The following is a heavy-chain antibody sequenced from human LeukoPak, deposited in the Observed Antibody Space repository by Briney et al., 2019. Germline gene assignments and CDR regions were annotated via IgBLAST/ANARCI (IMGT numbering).Heavy chain of an antibody. CDR1: GYTFTGYY. V-gene: IGHV1-2*02. CDR2: INPNSGGT. J-gene: IGHJ4*02. D-gene: IGHD3-3*01. Sequence: ASVKVSCKASGYTFTGYYMHWVRQAPGQGLEWMGWINPNSGGTNYAQKFQARVTMTRDTSISTAYMELSRLRSDDTAVYYCAREYYDFWSGYYTGIDYWGQGTLVTVSS. CDR3: AREYYDFWSGYYTGIDY.